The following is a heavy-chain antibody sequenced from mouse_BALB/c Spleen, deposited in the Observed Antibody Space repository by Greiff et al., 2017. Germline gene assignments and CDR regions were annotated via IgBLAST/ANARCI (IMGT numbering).Heavy chain of an antibody. J-gene: IGHJ2*01. Sequence: EVQLQQSGPSLVKPSQTLSLTCSVTGDSITSGYWNWIRKFPGNKLEYMGYISYSGSTYYNPSLKSRISITRDTSKNQYYLQLNSVTTEDTATYYCARYLHYGSSLYYFDYWGQGTTLTVSS. V-gene: IGHV3-8*02. D-gene: IGHD1-1*01. CDR3: ARYLHYGSSLYYFDY. CDR1: GDSITSGY. CDR2: ISYSGST.